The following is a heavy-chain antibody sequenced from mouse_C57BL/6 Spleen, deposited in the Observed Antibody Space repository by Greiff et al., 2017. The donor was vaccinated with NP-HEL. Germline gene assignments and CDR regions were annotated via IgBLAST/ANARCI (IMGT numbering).Heavy chain of an antibody. D-gene: IGHD1-1*01. Sequence: EVNVVESEGGLVQPGSSMKLSCTASGFTFSDYYMAWVRQVPEKGLEWVANINYDGSSTYYLDSLKSRFIISRDNAKNILYLQMSSLKSEDTATYYCARDHPYYGSSLAFDYWGQGTTLTVSS. CDR2: INYDGSST. CDR3: ARDHPYYGSSLAFDY. J-gene: IGHJ2*01. CDR1: GFTFSDYY. V-gene: IGHV5-16*01.